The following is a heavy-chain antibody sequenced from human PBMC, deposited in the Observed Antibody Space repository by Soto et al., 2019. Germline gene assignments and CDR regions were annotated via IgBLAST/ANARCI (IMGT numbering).Heavy chain of an antibody. J-gene: IGHJ3*02. Sequence: PGGSLRVSCAASGFTFSGYAMSWVRQGPGKGPEWVSVISGSGGITYYPDSVRGRFTISRDNSKNTLYLQMNSLRAEDTAVYYCARDLSGGSGFYVFNIWGQGTMVTVSS. V-gene: IGHV3-23*01. CDR2: ISGSGGIT. CDR1: GFTFSGYA. D-gene: IGHD6-19*01. CDR3: ARDLSGGSGFYVFNI.